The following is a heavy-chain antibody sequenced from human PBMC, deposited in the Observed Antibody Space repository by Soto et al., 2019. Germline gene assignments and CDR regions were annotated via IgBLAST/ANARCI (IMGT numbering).Heavy chain of an antibody. CDR2: INPKSGGT. Sequence: ASVKVSCKASGYSFTDYHIHWVRQAPGQGLEWLGRINPKSGGTSTAQKFQGWVTMTRDRFISTVYMELTRLRSDDTAVYFCARGHSTDCSNGVCSFFYNHEMDVWGQGTTVTVSS. D-gene: IGHD2-8*01. J-gene: IGHJ6*02. CDR1: GYSFTDYH. CDR3: ARGHSTDCSNGVCSFFYNHEMDV. V-gene: IGHV1-2*04.